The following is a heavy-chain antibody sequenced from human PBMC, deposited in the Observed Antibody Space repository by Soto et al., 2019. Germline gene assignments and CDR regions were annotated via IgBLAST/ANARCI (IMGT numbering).Heavy chain of an antibody. J-gene: IGHJ4*02. CDR3: ARSSMDY. D-gene: IGHD6-13*01. Sequence: QVQLVQSGAEVKKPEASVKVSCTASGYTFTNYAIYWVRQAPGQRLEWMGWINAGNGNTKYSQKFQDRLTVTRDTSATTAYMELSSLRSEDTAVYYCARSSMDYWGQGTLVTVSS. CDR1: GYTFTNYA. CDR2: INAGNGNT. V-gene: IGHV1-3*01.